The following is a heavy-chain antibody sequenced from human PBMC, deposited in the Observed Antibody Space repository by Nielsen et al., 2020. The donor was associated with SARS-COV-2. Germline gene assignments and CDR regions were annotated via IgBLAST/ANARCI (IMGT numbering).Heavy chain of an antibody. Sequence: SVKVSCKASGGTFSSYAISWVRQAPGQGLEWMGGIIPIFGTANYAQKFQGRVTITADESTSTAYMELSSLRSKDTAVYYCARTPLGIAVAGRYDWFDPWGQGTLVTVSS. D-gene: IGHD6-19*01. CDR1: GGTFSSYA. V-gene: IGHV1-69*13. CDR3: ARTPLGIAVAGRYDWFDP. CDR2: IIPIFGTA. J-gene: IGHJ5*02.